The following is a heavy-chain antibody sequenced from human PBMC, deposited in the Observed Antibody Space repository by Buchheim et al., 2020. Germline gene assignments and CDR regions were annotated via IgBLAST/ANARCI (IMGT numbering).Heavy chain of an antibody. CDR1: GASVTNDY. CDR2: IPTAGGT. Sequence: QVQLQESGPGLVQPSETLSLTCSVSGASVTNDYLSWIRQPPGKGLDWIAYIPTAGGTNYNPSLTNGVVISVSASTNHSSFKLSAVTAADTAVYYCAKFSRPDSGGWYLDYWGQGTL. J-gene: IGHJ4*01. CDR3: AKFSRPDSGGWYLDY. D-gene: IGHD6-19*01. V-gene: IGHV4-59*02.